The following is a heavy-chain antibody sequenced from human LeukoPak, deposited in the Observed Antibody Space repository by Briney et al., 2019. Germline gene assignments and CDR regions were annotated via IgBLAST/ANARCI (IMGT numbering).Heavy chain of an antibody. CDR2: IYYSGST. V-gene: IGHV4-59*12. CDR3: ARGPDYYGSGSPGTD. D-gene: IGHD3-10*01. Sequence: SETLSLTCTVSGGSISSYYWSWIRQPPGKGLEWIGYIYYSGSTNYNPSLKSRVTISVDRSKNQFSLKLSSVTAADTAVYYCARGPDYYGSGSPGTDWGQGTLVTVSS. J-gene: IGHJ4*02. CDR1: GGSISSYY.